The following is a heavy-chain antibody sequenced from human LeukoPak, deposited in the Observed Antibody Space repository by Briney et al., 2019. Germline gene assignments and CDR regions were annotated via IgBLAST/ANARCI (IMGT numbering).Heavy chain of an antibody. Sequence: GGSLRLSCAASGFTFDDYGMSWVRQAPGKGLEWVSGINWNGGSTGYADSVKGRFTISRDNAKNSLYLQMNSLRAEDTALYYCARVLYYDILTGPFDYWGQGTLVTVSS. CDR3: ARVLYYDILTGPFDY. D-gene: IGHD3-9*01. CDR2: INWNGGST. CDR1: GFTFDDYG. J-gene: IGHJ4*02. V-gene: IGHV3-20*04.